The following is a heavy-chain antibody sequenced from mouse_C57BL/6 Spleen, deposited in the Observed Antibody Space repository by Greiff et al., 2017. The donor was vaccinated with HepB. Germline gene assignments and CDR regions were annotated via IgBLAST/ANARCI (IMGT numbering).Heavy chain of an antibody. V-gene: IGHV1-15*01. CDR2: IDPETGGT. CDR1: GYTFTDYE. Sequence: QLQQSGAELVRPGASVTLSCKASGYTFTDYEMHWVKQTPVHGLEWIGAIDPETGGTAYNQKFKGKAILTADKSSSTAYMELRSLTSEDSAVYYCTSYGGGFDYWGQGTTLTVSS. J-gene: IGHJ2*01. CDR3: TSYGGGFDY. D-gene: IGHD1-1*01.